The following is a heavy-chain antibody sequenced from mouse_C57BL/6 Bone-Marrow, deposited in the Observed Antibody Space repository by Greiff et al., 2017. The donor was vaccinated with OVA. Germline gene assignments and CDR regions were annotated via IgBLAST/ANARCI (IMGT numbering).Heavy chain of an antibody. D-gene: IGHD1-3*01. CDR2: ISDGGSYT. V-gene: IGHV5-4*01. CDR1: GFTFSSYA. CDR3: ARWGEWDY. Sequence: EVQLVESGGGLVKPGGSLTLSCAASGFTFSSYAMSWVRQTPEKRLEWVATISDGGSYTYYPDNVKGRFPISRNNAKNNLYLQMSHLKSEDTAMYYCARWGEWDYWGQGTTLTVSS. J-gene: IGHJ2*01.